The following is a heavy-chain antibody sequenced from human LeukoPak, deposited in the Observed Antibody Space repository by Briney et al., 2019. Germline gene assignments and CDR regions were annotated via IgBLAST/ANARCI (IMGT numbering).Heavy chain of an antibody. D-gene: IGHD1-14*01. CDR3: ARRGSDRGIY. CDR2: INHSGST. CDR1: GGSFVVYY. V-gene: IGHV4-34*01. J-gene: IGHJ1*01. Sequence: SESLSLTCAVYGGSFVVYYWSWIRQPPGKGREWIGEINHSGSTNYNPSLKRRVTISVDTSKNQFSLKLSSVTAADTAVYYCARRGSDRGIYWGQGTLVTVPS.